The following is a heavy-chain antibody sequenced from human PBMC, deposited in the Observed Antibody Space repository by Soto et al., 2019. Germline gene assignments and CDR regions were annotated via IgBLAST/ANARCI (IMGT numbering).Heavy chain of an antibody. CDR1: GGSISTVGHY. CDR2: IYHTVST. Sequence: TLSLTCSVSGGSISTVGHYGTWIRQPPGKGLGWIGSIYHTVSTYYSKSLRSRLTMSVDTSKSQFSLRMRSVTAADTAVYYCARSYYDILTGFYQPFEYWGQGTMVTVSS. J-gene: IGHJ4*02. D-gene: IGHD3-9*01. CDR3: ARSYYDILTGFYQPFEY. V-gene: IGHV4-31*03.